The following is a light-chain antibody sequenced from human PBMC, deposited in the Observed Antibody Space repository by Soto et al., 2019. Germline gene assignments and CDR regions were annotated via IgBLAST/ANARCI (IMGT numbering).Light chain of an antibody. CDR1: QSISSW. CDR2: DAS. CDR3: QKYNSYLWT. J-gene: IGKJ1*01. V-gene: IGKV1-5*01. Sequence: DIQMTQSPSTLPASVGDRVTITCRASQSISSWLAWYQQKPGKAPKLLIYDASSLESGVPSRFSGSGSGTEFTLTISSLQPDDFATYYCQKYNSYLWTFGQGTKVDI.